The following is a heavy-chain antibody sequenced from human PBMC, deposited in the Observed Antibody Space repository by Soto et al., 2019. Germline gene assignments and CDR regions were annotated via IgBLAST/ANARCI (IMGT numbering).Heavy chain of an antibody. CDR3: AREGPVVVVVPAAAFDY. D-gene: IGHD2-2*01. CDR2: IKQDGSEK. CDR1: GFTCSSYW. Sequence: PGGSLRLSCAASGFTCSSYWMSWVRQAPGKGLEWVANIKQDGSEKYYVDSVKGRFTISRDNAKNSLYLQMNSLRAEDTAVYYCAREGPVVVVVPAAAFDYWGQGTLVTVSS. J-gene: IGHJ4*02. V-gene: IGHV3-7*01.